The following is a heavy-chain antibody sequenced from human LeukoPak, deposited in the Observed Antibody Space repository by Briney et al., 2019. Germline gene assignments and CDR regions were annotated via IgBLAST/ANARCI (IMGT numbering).Heavy chain of an antibody. D-gene: IGHD1-26*01. J-gene: IGHJ5*02. Sequence: EASVKVSCKASGYTFTSYYMHWVRQAPGQGLEWMGIINPSGGSTSYAQKFQGRVTMTRDTSKNQFSLKLSSVTAADTAVYYCARKWEVRSPFDPWGQGTLVTVSS. CDR2: INPSGGST. V-gene: IGHV1-46*01. CDR1: GYTFTSYY. CDR3: ARKWEVRSPFDP.